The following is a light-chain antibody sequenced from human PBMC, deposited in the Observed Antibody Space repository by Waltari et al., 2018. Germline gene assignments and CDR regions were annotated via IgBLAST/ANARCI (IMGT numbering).Light chain of an antibody. CDR1: QSIGSS. CDR3: QQYNNWPPGT. V-gene: IGKV3-15*01. J-gene: IGKJ1*01. CDR2: RAS. Sequence: ETVVTQSPATLSMSPGERATLSCRTSQSIGSSLAWYQQRPGQAPRRLIYRASTRATGIPGRLSGSGSGTEFTLTISSLQSEDIAVYYCQQYNNWPPGTFGQGTKVEI.